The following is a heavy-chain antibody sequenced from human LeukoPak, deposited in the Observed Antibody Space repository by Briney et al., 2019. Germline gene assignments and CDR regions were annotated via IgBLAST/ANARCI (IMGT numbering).Heavy chain of an antibody. Sequence: GGSLRLSCAASGFTFSSYAMSWVRQAPGEGLEWVSAISGSGGSTYYADSVKGRFTISRDNSKNTLYLQMNSLRAEDTAVYFCAKEPFRGYYDSSGYYDYWGQGTLVTVSS. CDR3: AKEPFRGYYDSSGYYDY. CDR2: ISGSGGST. CDR1: GFTFSSYA. V-gene: IGHV3-23*01. J-gene: IGHJ4*02. D-gene: IGHD3-22*01.